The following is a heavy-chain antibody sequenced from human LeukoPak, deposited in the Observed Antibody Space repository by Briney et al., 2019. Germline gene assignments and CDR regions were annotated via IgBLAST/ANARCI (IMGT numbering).Heavy chain of an antibody. V-gene: IGHV4-34*09. D-gene: IGHD3-9*01. CDR3: ARVRNADYDILTGYFDY. Sequence: ASETLSLTCAVYGGSFSGYYWSWIRQPPGKGLEWIGEINHSGSTYYNPSLKSRVTISVDTSKNQFSLKLSSVTAADTAVYYCARVRNADYDILTGYFDYWGQGTLVTVSS. CDR2: INHSGST. J-gene: IGHJ4*02. CDR1: GGSFSGYY.